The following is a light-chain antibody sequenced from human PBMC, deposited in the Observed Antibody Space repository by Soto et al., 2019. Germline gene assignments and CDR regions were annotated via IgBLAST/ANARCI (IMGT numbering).Light chain of an antibody. V-gene: IGKV1-5*01. CDR1: QTISSW. CDR3: QQYHTYSIT. J-gene: IGKJ5*01. Sequence: DIQMTQSPSTLAASLGDRVTITCRASQTISSWLAWYQQKPGKAPTLLIYDASTLERGVPSRFRGTGSGTEFTLSIDSLQPDDFAPYYCQQYHTYSITFGQGTRLEIK. CDR2: DAS.